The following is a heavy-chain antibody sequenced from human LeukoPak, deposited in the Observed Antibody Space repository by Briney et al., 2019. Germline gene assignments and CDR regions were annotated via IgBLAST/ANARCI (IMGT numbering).Heavy chain of an antibody. CDR1: GYTFTGYY. D-gene: IGHD1-26*01. J-gene: IGHJ3*02. CDR2: INPNSGGT. CDR3: ATTPESYSAFDI. V-gene: IGHV1-2*02. Sequence: ASVKVSCKASGYTFTGYYMHWVRQAPGQGLEWMGWINPNSGGTNYVQKFQGRVTMTRDTSISTAYMELSRLRSDDTAVYYCATTPESYSAFDIWGQGTMVTVSS.